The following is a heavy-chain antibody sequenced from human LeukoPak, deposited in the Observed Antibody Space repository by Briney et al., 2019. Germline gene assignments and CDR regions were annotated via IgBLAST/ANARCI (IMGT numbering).Heavy chain of an antibody. Sequence: GESLKISCKGSGYSFTSYWIAWVRQMPGKGLEWMGIIYPGDSATRYSPSLQGQVTISADKSISTAFLQWSSLKASDTAIYYCARHSAQRGNNDYWGQGILVTVSS. J-gene: IGHJ4*02. CDR2: IYPGDSAT. CDR3: ARHSAQRGNNDY. D-gene: IGHD1-26*01. CDR1: GYSFTSYW. V-gene: IGHV5-51*01.